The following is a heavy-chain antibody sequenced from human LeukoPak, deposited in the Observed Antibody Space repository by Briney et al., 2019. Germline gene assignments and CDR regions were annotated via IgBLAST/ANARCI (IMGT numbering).Heavy chain of an antibody. D-gene: IGHD5-12*01. CDR2: IYYSGST. V-gene: IGHV4-59*01. CDR3: ARDSSGYGDYGMDV. CDR1: GGSISSYY. Sequence: PSETLSLTCTVSGGSISSYYWSWIRQPPGKGLEWIGYIYYSGSTNYNPSLKSRVTISVDTSKNQFSLKLSSVTAADTAVYYCARDSSGYGDYGMDVWGQGTTVTVSS. J-gene: IGHJ6*02.